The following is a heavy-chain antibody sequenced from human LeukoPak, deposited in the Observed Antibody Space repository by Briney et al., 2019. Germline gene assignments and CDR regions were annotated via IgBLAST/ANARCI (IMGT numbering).Heavy chain of an antibody. CDR2: INHSGST. CDR1: GGSFSGYY. J-gene: IGHJ4*02. Sequence: SETLSLTCAVYGGSFSGYYWSWIRQPPGKGLEWIGEINHSGSTNYNPSLKSRVTISVDTSKNQFSLKLSSVTAADTVVYYCARVTDSGSYYFDYWGQGTLVTVSS. CDR3: ARVTDSGSYYFDY. D-gene: IGHD1-26*01. V-gene: IGHV4-34*01.